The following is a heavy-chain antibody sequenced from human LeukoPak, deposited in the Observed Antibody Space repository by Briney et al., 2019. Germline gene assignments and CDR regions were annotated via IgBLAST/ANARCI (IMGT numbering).Heavy chain of an antibody. Sequence: PGGSLRLSCAASGFTFSSYFMNWVRQAPGKGLEWVSSISSTSSYIYYADSVKGRFTISRDNVKNSLYLQMNSLRAEDTAAYYCARGLCGGDCYSDWGQGTLVTVSS. CDR3: ARGLCGGDCYSD. CDR2: ISSTSSYI. V-gene: IGHV3-21*01. CDR1: GFTFSSYF. J-gene: IGHJ4*02. D-gene: IGHD2-21*02.